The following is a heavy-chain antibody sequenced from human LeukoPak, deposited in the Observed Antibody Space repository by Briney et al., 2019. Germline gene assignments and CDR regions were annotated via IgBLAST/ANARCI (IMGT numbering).Heavy chain of an antibody. J-gene: IGHJ4*02. Sequence: PGGPLRLSCAASGFTFGYYGMIWVRQAPGKGLEWVSGINWNGGSTGYAASVKGRFTISRDNAKTSLYLQMNSLRAEDTALYYCARDRTLHSGSYDYWGQGTLVTVSS. CDR2: INWNGGST. CDR3: ARDRTLHSGSYDY. CDR1: GFTFGYYG. D-gene: IGHD1-26*01. V-gene: IGHV3-20*04.